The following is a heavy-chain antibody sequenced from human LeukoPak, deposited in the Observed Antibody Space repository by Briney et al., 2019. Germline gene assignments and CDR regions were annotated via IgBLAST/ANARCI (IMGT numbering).Heavy chain of an antibody. CDR1: GGSFSGYY. Sequence: SETLSLTCAVYGGSFSGYYWSWIRQPPGKGLEWIGEINHSGSTNYNPSLKSRVTISVDTSKNQFSLKLSSVTAADTAVYYCASNRLSYYFDYWGQGTLVTVSS. V-gene: IGHV4-34*01. CDR3: ASNRLSYYFDY. D-gene: IGHD1-14*01. J-gene: IGHJ4*02. CDR2: INHSGST.